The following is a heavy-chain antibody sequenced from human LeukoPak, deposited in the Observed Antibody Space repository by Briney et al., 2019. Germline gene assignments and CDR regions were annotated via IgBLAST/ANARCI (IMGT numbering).Heavy chain of an antibody. CDR1: GFTVSSNY. V-gene: IGHV3-53*01. J-gene: IGHJ3*02. D-gene: IGHD3-22*01. CDR3: AKDNYDSSGYYSPDAFDI. CDR2: IYSGGST. Sequence: PGGSLRLSCAASGFTVSSNYMSWVRQAPGKGLEWVSVIYSGGSTYYADSVKGRFTISRDNSKNTLYLQMNSLRAEDTAVYYCAKDNYDSSGYYSPDAFDIWGQGTMVTVSS.